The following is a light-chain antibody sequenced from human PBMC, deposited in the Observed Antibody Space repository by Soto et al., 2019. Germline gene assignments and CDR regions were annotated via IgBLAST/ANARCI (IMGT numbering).Light chain of an antibody. CDR1: QSVSTSQ. Sequence: EIVLTQSPGTLSLSPGERATLSCRASQSVSTSQLAWYQQKPGQAPRLLIFGASSRATGIQDRFRGSGSGKYFTLTISRLEAEDFAVYYWQHYGSPPRTFGQGTKVEIK. CDR2: GAS. CDR3: QHYGSPPRT. V-gene: IGKV3-20*01. J-gene: IGKJ1*01.